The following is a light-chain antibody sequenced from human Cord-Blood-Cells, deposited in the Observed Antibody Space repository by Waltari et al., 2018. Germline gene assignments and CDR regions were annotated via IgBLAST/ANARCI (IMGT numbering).Light chain of an antibody. CDR3: AAWDDSLNGVV. CDR2: YDD. CDR1: SSNIGNNA. J-gene: IGLJ2*01. Sequence: QSVLTQPPSVSEAPRQRVTIPCSGSSSNIGNNAVNWYQQLPGKAPNLLIYYDDLLPSGVSDRYSGSKSGTSASLAISGRQSEDEADYYRAAWDDSLNGVVFGGGTKLTVL. V-gene: IGLV1-36*01.